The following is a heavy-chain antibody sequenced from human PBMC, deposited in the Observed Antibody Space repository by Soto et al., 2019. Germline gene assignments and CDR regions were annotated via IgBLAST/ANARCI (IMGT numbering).Heavy chain of an antibody. V-gene: IGHV1-2*02. Sequence: GASVKXSCKTSGDSFNDYYIHWVRQAPGQGLEWMGWINPNGGVTKYAQKFQGRVTVTRDTSIRTVYMELSSLRSDDTAVYYCARESGGATATLDYYYFYMDVWGKGTTVT. CDR1: GDSFNDYY. CDR3: ARESGGATATLDYYYFYMDV. CDR2: INPNGGVT. D-gene: IGHD5-12*01. J-gene: IGHJ6*03.